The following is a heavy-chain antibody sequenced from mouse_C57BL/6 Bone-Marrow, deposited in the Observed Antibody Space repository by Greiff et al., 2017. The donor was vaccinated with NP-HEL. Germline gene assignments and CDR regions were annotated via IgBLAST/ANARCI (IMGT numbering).Heavy chain of an antibody. CDR1: GFTFSDYY. CDR2: ISNGGGST. CDR3: ARPYGSSYNYAMDY. D-gene: IGHD1-1*01. J-gene: IGHJ4*01. Sequence: EVKLQESGGGLVQPGGSLKLSCAASGFTFSDYYMYWVRQTPEKRLEWVAYISNGGGSTYYPDTVKGRFTISRDNAKNTLYLQMSRLKSEDTAMYYCARPYGSSYNYAMDYWGQGTSVTVSS. V-gene: IGHV5-12*01.